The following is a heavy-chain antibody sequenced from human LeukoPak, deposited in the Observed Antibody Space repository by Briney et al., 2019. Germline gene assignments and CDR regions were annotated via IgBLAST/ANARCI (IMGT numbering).Heavy chain of an antibody. V-gene: IGHV3-64*01. CDR3: ARVYDYVWGSALVPY. CDR2: ISSNGGST. CDR1: GFTFSSYA. Sequence: GGSLRLSCAASGFTFSSYAMHWVRQAPGKGLEYVSAISSNGGSTYYANSVKGRFTISRDNSKNTLYLQMGSLRAEDMAVYYCARVYDYVWGSALVPYWGQGTLVTVSS. J-gene: IGHJ4*02. D-gene: IGHD3-16*01.